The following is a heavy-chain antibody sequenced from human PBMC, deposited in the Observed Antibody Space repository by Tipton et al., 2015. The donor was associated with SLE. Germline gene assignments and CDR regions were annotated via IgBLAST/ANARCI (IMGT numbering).Heavy chain of an antibody. Sequence: TLSLTCTVSGGSISTNHYYWGWIRQPPGKGPEWIGTMFYGDSGSAYYSPSLKSRVTISVDTSKNQFSLKMNSVTAADTAVYFCARLQFIFGGMDVWGKGTTVTVSS. J-gene: IGHJ6*04. CDR2: MFYGDSGSA. CDR1: GGSISTNHYY. V-gene: IGHV4-39*07. CDR3: ARLQFIFGGMDV. D-gene: IGHD3-3*01.